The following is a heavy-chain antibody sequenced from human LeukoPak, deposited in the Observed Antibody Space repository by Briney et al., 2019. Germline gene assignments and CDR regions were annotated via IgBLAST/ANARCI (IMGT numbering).Heavy chain of an antibody. J-gene: IGHJ5*02. CDR3: AREGGYCSSTSCRDGWFDP. D-gene: IGHD2-2*01. V-gene: IGHV1-46*01. CDR1: GYTFTSYY. CDR2: INPSGGST. Sequence: ASVKVSCKASGYTFTSYYMHWVRQAPGQGLEWMGIINPSGGSTSYAQKFQGRVTMTRDMSTSTVYMELSSLRSEDTAVYYCAREGGYCSSTSCRDGWFDPWGQGTLVTVSS.